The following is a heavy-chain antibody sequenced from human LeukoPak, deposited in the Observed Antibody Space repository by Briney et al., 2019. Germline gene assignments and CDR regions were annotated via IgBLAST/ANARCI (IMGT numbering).Heavy chain of an antibody. D-gene: IGHD1-26*01. CDR3: ARGGRSGPNWFDP. V-gene: IGHV3-11*06. CDR1: GFTFSGYY. J-gene: IGHJ5*02. Sequence: GGSLRLSCAASGFTFSGYYMSWIRQAPGKGLEWVSYISSSSSYTNYADSVKGRFTISRDNAKNSLYLQMNSLRAEDTAVYYCARGGRSGPNWFDPWGQGTLVTVSS. CDR2: ISSSSSYT.